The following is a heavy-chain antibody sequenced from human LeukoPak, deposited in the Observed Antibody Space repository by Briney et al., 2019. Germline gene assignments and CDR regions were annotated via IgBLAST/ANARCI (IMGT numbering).Heavy chain of an antibody. J-gene: IGHJ4*02. V-gene: IGHV2-5*01. CDR2: IYWNDDK. Sequence: SGPTLVKPTQTLTLTCTFSGFSLSTSGVGVGWIRQPPGKALEWLALIYWNDDKRYSPSVKRRLTITKDTSKNQVVLTMTNMDPVDTATYYCAHRAIAILTGYYTTPFDYWGQGTLVTVSS. D-gene: IGHD3-9*01. CDR3: AHRAIAILTGYYTTPFDY. CDR1: GFSLSTSGVG.